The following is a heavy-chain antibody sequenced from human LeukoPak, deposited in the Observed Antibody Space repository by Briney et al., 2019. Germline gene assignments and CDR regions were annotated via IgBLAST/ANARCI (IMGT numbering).Heavy chain of an antibody. Sequence: SVKVSCKASGYTFSGYYIHWVRQAPGHGLEWMGWINPNSGGTNYAQKFQGRVTLTRDTSINTAYMELSRLRADDTAVYYCARVLRYYDILSKPFDYWGQGTLVTVSS. V-gene: IGHV1-2*02. CDR1: GYTFSGYY. J-gene: IGHJ4*02. D-gene: IGHD3-9*01. CDR2: INPNSGGT. CDR3: ARVLRYYDILSKPFDY.